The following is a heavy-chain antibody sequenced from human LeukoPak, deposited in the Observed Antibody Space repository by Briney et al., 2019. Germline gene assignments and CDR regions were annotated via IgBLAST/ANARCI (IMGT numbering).Heavy chain of an antibody. J-gene: IGHJ4*02. V-gene: IGHV3-23*01. CDR1: GFTFNNYA. D-gene: IGHD3-10*01. Sequence: GGSLRLSCAASGFTFNNYALSWVRQPPGKVLEWVASISGSGGSTNCTDSVKGRFTISRDNSQNTLYLQMDSLRAEDTAVYYCAKDGSGFYYRYFDYWGQGTLVTVSS. CDR2: ISGSGGST. CDR3: AKDGSGFYYRYFDY.